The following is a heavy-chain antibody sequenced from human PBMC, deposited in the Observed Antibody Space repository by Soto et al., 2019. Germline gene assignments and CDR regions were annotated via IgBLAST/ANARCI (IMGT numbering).Heavy chain of an antibody. CDR3: ARDWGYGDYDPVYFQH. D-gene: IGHD4-17*01. J-gene: IGHJ1*01. CDR2: IYYSGST. V-gene: IGHV4-31*03. Sequence: QVQLQESGPGLVKPSQTLSLTCTVSGGSISSGGYYWSWIRQHPGKGLEWIGYIYYSGSTYYNPSLKSRVTLSVDTSKNQFSLKLSSVTAADTAVYYCARDWGYGDYDPVYFQHWSQGALVTVSS. CDR1: GGSISSGGYY.